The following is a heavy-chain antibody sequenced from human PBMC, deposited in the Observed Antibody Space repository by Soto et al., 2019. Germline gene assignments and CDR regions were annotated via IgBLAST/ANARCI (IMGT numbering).Heavy chain of an antibody. CDR1: GFTFSRDG. V-gene: IGHV3-23*01. CDR3: AKERATTTAFDY. J-gene: IGHJ4*02. CDR2: ITDNGGRT. D-gene: IGHD4-17*01. Sequence: EVQLLESGGGLVQAGGSLRLSCAASGFTFSRDGMSWVRQAPGKGLEWVSLITDNGGRTYYADSVKGRFTISRDNTKNTLFLQMNSRRAEDTAVYYCAKERATTTAFDYWGQGAMVIVSS.